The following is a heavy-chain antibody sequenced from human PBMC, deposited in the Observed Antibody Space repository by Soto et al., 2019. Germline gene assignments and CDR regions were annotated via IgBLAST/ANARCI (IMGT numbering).Heavy chain of an antibody. CDR1: GFTFSNYG. CDR3: ARDHCSSASCWNWFDP. D-gene: IGHD2-2*01. V-gene: IGHV3-33*01. Sequence: QVQVVESGGGVVQPGMSLRLSCAASGFTFSNYGMHWVRQAPGKGLEWVAVIWYDGSNKYYADSVKGRFTISRDNSKNTQYLQMNSLRAEDTAIYYCARDHCSSASCWNWFDPWGQGTLVTVSS. J-gene: IGHJ5*02. CDR2: IWYDGSNK.